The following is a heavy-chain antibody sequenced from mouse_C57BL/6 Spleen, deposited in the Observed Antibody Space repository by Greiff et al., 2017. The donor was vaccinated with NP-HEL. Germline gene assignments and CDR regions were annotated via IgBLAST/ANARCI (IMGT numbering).Heavy chain of an antibody. J-gene: IGHJ2*01. Sequence: QVQLQQPGAELVKPGASVKLSCKASGYTFTSYWMHWVKQRPGQGLEWIGMIHPNSGSTNYNEKFKSKATLTVDKSSSTAYMQLSSLTSEDSAVYYCARDGLGYGSTFDYWGQGTTLTVSS. CDR3: ARDGLGYGSTFDY. CDR2: IHPNSGST. D-gene: IGHD1-1*01. V-gene: IGHV1-64*01. CDR1: GYTFTSYW.